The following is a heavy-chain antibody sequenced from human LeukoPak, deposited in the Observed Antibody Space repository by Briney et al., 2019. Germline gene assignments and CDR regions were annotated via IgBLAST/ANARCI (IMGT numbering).Heavy chain of an antibody. CDR3: ARYTYYYGSGSPAFDY. Sequence: SETLSLTCAVYGGSFSGYYWSWIRQPPGKGLEWIGEINHSGSTNYNPSLKSRVTISEDTSKTQFSLKLSSVTAADTAVYYCARYTYYYGSGSPAFDYWGQGTLVTVSS. V-gene: IGHV4-34*01. CDR1: GGSFSGYY. J-gene: IGHJ4*02. D-gene: IGHD3-10*01. CDR2: INHSGST.